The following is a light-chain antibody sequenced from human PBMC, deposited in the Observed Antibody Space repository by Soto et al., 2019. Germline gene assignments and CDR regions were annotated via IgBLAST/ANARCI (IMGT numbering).Light chain of an antibody. J-gene: IGKJ5*01. CDR2: AAS. Sequence: DIQMTQAPSTLSASVGDRVTITCRASQSISSYLNWYQQKPGEAPKLLIYAASTLYGGVPSRFSGSGSGTDFALTISSLQPDDFATYYCQQYNSYPITFGQGTRLEIK. CDR1: QSISSY. CDR3: QQYNSYPIT. V-gene: IGKV1-39*01.